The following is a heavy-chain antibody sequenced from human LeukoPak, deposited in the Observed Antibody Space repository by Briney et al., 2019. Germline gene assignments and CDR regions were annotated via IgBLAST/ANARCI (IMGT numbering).Heavy chain of an antibody. CDR2: MNPNSGNT. CDR3: ARAHSSSSYYYYYMDV. Sequence: GASVKVSCKASGYTFTSYDINWVRQATGQGLEWMGWMNPNSGNTGYAQKFQGRVTITRNTSISTAYMELSSLRSEDTAVYYCARAHSSSSYYYYYMDVWGKGTTVTVSS. D-gene: IGHD6-6*01. J-gene: IGHJ6*03. CDR1: GYTFTSYD. V-gene: IGHV1-8*03.